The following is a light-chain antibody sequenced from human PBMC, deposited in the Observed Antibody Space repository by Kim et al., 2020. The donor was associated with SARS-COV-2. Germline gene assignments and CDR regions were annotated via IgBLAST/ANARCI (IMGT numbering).Light chain of an antibody. V-gene: IGKV1D-16*01. J-gene: IGKJ1*01. CDR2: AAS. Sequence: DIQLTQSPSSLSASVGDRVTITCRASQGISSWLAWYQLKPEKAPKSLIDAASSLQTAVTSRFSGSGSGTDFTLTISSLQPEDFATYYCQHYNGYPRTFGQGTKVEIK. CDR3: QHYNGYPRT. CDR1: QGISSW.